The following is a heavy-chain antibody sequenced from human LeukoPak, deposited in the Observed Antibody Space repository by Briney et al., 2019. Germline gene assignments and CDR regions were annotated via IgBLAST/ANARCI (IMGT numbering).Heavy chain of an antibody. D-gene: IGHD4-17*01. CDR3: TGSQHGDYALPTRDFDY. J-gene: IGHJ4*02. CDR1: GLSFSGSA. CDR2: IRSKANSYAT. V-gene: IGHV3-73*01. Sequence: PGGSLKLSCVASGLSFSGSAMHWVRQASGKGLEWVGRIRSKANSYATGYGASVKGRVTISRDDSKNAAYLQMNSLKTEDTAVYYCTGSQHGDYALPTRDFDYWGQGTLVTVSS.